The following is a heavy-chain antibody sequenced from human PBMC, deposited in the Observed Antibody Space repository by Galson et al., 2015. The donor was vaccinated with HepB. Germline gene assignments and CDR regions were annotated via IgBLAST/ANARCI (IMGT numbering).Heavy chain of an antibody. V-gene: IGHV3-15*01. CDR1: GFTFSNAW. Sequence: SLRLSCAASGFTFSNAWMSWVRQAPGKGLEWVGRIKSKTDGGTTDYAAPVKGRFTISRDDSKNTLYLQMNSLKTEDTAVYYCTTDQVPGPTFYDFWGQGTLVTVSS. CDR2: IKSKTDGGTT. CDR3: TTDQVPGPTFYDF. D-gene: IGHD3-3*01. J-gene: IGHJ4*02.